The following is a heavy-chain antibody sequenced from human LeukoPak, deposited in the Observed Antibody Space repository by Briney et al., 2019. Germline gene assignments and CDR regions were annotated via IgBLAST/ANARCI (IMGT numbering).Heavy chain of an antibody. J-gene: IGHJ3*02. CDR3: ARRQNGFAFDI. V-gene: IGHV4-39*07. CDR1: GDSISSSSSY. Sequence: PSETLSLTCTVSGDSISSSSSYWGWIRQPPGKGLEWIGSIYYSGSTYYNPSLKSRVTISVDTSKNQFSLKLSSVTAADTAVYYCARRQNGFAFDIWGQGTMVTVSS. D-gene: IGHD2-2*03. CDR2: IYYSGST.